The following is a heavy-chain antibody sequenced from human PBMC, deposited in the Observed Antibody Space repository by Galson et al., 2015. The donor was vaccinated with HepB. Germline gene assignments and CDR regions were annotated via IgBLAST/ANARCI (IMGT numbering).Heavy chain of an antibody. J-gene: IGHJ4*02. Sequence: SLRLSCAASGFTFSSYWMHWVRQAPGKGLVWVSRINSDGSSTSYADSVKGRFTISRDNAKNTLYLQMNSLRAEDTAVYYCASGRWLGPGDYWGQGTLVTVSS. D-gene: IGHD6-19*01. CDR1: GFTFSSYW. CDR2: INSDGSST. V-gene: IGHV3-74*01. CDR3: ASGRWLGPGDY.